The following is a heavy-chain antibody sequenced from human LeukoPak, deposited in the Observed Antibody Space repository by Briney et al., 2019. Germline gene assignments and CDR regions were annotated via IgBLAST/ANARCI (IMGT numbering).Heavy chain of an antibody. V-gene: IGHV3-23*01. CDR3: ARTIYGWFDP. CDR1: GFTFSSYA. D-gene: IGHD3-10*01. J-gene: IGHJ5*02. CDR2: ISGSGGST. Sequence: GGSLRLSCAASGFTFSSYAMSWVRQAPGKGLEWVSAISGSGGSTYYADSVKGRFTISRDNAKNTLYLQMNSLRAEDTAVYYCARTIYGWFDPWGQGTLVTVSS.